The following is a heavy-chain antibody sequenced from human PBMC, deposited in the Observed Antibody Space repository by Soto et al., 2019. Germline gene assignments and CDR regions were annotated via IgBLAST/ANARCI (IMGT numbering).Heavy chain of an antibody. CDR2: INAGNGNT. J-gene: IGHJ6*02. D-gene: IGHD5-18*01. CDR1: GYTFTSYA. Sequence: VSVKVSCKASGYTFTSYAMHWVRRAPGQRLEWMGWINAGNGNTKYSQKFQGRVTITRDTSASTAYMELSSLRSEDTAVYYCARTECGYRYGFADVWGQGTTVTVSS. CDR3: ARTECGYRYGFADV. V-gene: IGHV1-3*01.